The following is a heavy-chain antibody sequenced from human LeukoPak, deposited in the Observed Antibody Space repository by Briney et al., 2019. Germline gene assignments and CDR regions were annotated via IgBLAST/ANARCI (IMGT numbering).Heavy chain of an antibody. D-gene: IGHD3-22*01. CDR2: INPSGGGT. Sequence: ASVKLSCKAFGYTFTRYYMHWVRQAPGQGLEWMGMINPSGGGTSYAQKFQGRVTMTRDTSTSTVYMELSSLRSEDTAVYYCARVEYYYDGSGYFDYWGQGTLVTVSS. CDR3: ARVEYYYDGSGYFDY. J-gene: IGHJ4*02. V-gene: IGHV1-46*01. CDR1: GYTFTRYY.